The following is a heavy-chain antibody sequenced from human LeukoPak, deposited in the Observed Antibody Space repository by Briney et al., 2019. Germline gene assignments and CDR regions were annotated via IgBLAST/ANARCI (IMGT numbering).Heavy chain of an antibody. V-gene: IGHV4-59*01. CDR1: GGSISTYY. J-gene: IGHJ5*02. D-gene: IGHD4-17*01. CDR2: IYYSGST. Sequence: SETLSLTCTVSGGSISTYYWSWIRQPPGRGLEWIGYIYYSGSTSYNPSLRSRVTISVDTSKNQFSLKLSSVTAADTAVYYCARADGDYVPTGFDPWGQGTLVTVSS. CDR3: ARADGDYVPTGFDP.